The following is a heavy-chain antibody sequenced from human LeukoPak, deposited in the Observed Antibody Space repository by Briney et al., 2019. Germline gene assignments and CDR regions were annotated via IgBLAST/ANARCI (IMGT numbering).Heavy chain of an antibody. D-gene: IGHD3-10*01. CDR3: ANYGSAYYFDY. V-gene: IGHV3-30*18. CDR1: GFIFSSYG. CDR2: IGYDGNKK. J-gene: IGHJ4*02. Sequence: GGSLRLSCAASGFIFSSYGMHWVRQAPGKGLQWVAVIGYDGNKKYYADSVKGRFTISRDNSKNTLYLQMNSLRAEDTAVYYCANYGSAYYFDYWGQGTLVTVSS.